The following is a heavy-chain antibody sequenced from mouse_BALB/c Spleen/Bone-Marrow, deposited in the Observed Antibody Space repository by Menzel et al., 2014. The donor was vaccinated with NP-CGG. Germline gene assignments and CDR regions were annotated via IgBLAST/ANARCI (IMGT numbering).Heavy chain of an antibody. CDR2: ISSGGSYT. D-gene: IGHD2-12*01. Sequence: EVQLQQSGGDLVKPGGSLKLSCAASGFTFSSYGMSWVRQTPDKRLEWVATISSGGSYTYYPDSVKGRFTISRDNAKNTLYLQMSSLKSEDTAMYYCARQPLRRVYGMDCWGQGTSVTVSS. V-gene: IGHV5-6*01. CDR1: GFTFSSYG. J-gene: IGHJ4*01. CDR3: ARQPLRRVYGMDC.